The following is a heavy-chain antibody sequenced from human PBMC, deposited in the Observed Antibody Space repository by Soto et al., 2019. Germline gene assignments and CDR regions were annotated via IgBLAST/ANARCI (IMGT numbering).Heavy chain of an antibody. CDR2: IYFSGSSHIYNNGVT. CDR1: GGSIISGGYY. CDR3: ARERTGDPTFFDY. Sequence: SETLSLTCTVSGGSIISGGYYWIWIRQRPGVGLEWIGYIYFSGSSHIYNNGVTHYTPSLQSRLTISGDKSTNQFSLKLTSVTAADTAVYYCARERTGDPTFFDYWGRGTLVTVSS. V-gene: IGHV4-31*03. J-gene: IGHJ4*02. D-gene: IGHD3-16*01.